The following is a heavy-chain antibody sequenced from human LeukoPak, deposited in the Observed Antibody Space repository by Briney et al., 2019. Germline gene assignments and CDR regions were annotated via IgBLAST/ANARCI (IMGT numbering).Heavy chain of an antibody. CDR3: AKGIAAATRTDAFDI. J-gene: IGHJ3*02. CDR2: ISGSGDST. V-gene: IGHV3-23*01. CDR1: GFTFSNYA. D-gene: IGHD6-13*01. Sequence: GSLRLSCAASGFTFSNYAMSWVRQAPGKGLEWVSAISGSGDSTYYADSVKGRFTISRDNSKNTLYLQINSLRAEDTAVYYCAKGIAAATRTDAFDIWGQGTMVTVSS.